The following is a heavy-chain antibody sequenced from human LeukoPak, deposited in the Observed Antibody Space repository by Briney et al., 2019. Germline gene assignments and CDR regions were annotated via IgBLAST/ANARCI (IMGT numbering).Heavy chain of an antibody. CDR1: GFTFSSYS. CDR2: ISSSSSTI. Sequence: GGSLRLSCAASGFTFSSYSMNWVRQAPGKGLEWVSYISSSSSTIYYADSVKGRFTISRDNAKNSLYLQMNSLRAEDTAVYYCARGGNLYCSAISCYDFDYWGQGTLVTVSS. CDR3: ARGGNLYCSAISCYDFDY. V-gene: IGHV3-48*01. J-gene: IGHJ4*02. D-gene: IGHD2-2*01.